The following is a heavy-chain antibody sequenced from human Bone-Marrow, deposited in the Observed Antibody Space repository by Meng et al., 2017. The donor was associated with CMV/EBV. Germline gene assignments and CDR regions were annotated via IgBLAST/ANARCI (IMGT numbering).Heavy chain of an antibody. Sequence: GESLKISCAASGFTFSSYAMSWVRQAPGKGLEWVSAISGSGGSTYYADSVKGRFTISRDNSKNTLYLQMNSLRAEDTAVYYCAKAQRHSYIVVVPAAFDYWGQGTLVTVSS. CDR1: GFTFSSYA. CDR3: AKAQRHSYIVVVPAAFDY. V-gene: IGHV3-23*01. CDR2: ISGSGGST. D-gene: IGHD2-2*01. J-gene: IGHJ4*02.